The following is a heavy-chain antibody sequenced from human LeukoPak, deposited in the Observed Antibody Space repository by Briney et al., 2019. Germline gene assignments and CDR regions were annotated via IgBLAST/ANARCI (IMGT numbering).Heavy chain of an antibody. CDR1: GFTFSSYA. J-gene: IGHJ4*02. V-gene: IGHV3-30*18. D-gene: IGHD2/OR15-2a*01. CDR3: AKVVAGNIDYYFDY. CDR2: TSSDLNVK. Sequence: PGGSLRLSCAASGFTFSSYAMSWVRQAPGKGLEWVAVTSSDLNVKLYADSVKGRFTISRDNSKNTVYLQMRNLRVEHTAVYYCAKVVAGNIDYYFDYWGQGILIAVSS.